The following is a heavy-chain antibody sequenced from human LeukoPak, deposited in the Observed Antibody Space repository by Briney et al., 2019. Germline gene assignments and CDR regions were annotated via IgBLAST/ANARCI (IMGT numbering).Heavy chain of an antibody. CDR3: TRGETGVGTSFDY. V-gene: IGHV6-1*01. CDR1: GDNVSSNSAA. CDR2: TYYRSKWYN. Sequence: PSQTLSLTCAISGDNVSSNSAAWTWIRQSPSRGLEWLGRTYYRSKWYNDYAVSVKSRITVSPDTSKNQFSLQLNSVTPEDTAVYYCTRGETGVGTSFDYWGQGTLVTVSS. D-gene: IGHD3-10*01. J-gene: IGHJ4*02.